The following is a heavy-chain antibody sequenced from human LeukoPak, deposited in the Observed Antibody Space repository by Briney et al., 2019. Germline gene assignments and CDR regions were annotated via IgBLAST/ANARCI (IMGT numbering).Heavy chain of an antibody. CDR2: ISHIGST. CDR3: ARDRVSINALDM. D-gene: IGHD1-14*01. Sequence: SETLSLTCSVSGDSITGHYLTWIRQPPGNGLEWIGYISHIGSTNYNPSLKSRVTISVDTSKNQISLKLTSVTAADTALYYCARDRVSINALDMWGQGTMVTVSS. V-gene: IGHV4-59*11. J-gene: IGHJ3*02. CDR1: GDSITGHY.